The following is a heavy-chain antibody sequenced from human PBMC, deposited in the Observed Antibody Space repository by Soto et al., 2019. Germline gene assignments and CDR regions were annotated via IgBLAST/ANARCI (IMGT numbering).Heavy chain of an antibody. V-gene: IGHV3-30*04. D-gene: IGHD1-1*01. Sequence: QVQLVESGGGVVQPGRSLSLSCAASGFSIRRSAMHWVRQAPGKGLEWVAVIAYDGGSRWYADSAKGRFTISRDNSKNTVYLQMSSLRGEDTAVYYCARDLQAGTDNVNWFAPWGQGTLVTVSS. CDR1: GFSIRRSA. J-gene: IGHJ5*02. CDR3: ARDLQAGTDNVNWFAP. CDR2: IAYDGGSR.